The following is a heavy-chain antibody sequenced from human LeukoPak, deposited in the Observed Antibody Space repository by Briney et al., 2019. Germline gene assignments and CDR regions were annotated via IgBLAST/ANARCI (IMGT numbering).Heavy chain of an antibody. CDR2: IRTKSDGETV. CDR3: ATPALGRRLYYYDY. D-gene: IGHD3-16*01. V-gene: IGHV3-15*07. CDR1: GFTFSSAC. J-gene: IGHJ4*02. Sequence: GGSLRLSCAASGFTFSSACLSWVRQAPGKGLEWVGRIRTKSDGETVDYAAPVKGRFTISRDDSKNTLFLQMNSLKTEDTAVYYCATPALGRRLYYYDYWGQGTLVTVSS.